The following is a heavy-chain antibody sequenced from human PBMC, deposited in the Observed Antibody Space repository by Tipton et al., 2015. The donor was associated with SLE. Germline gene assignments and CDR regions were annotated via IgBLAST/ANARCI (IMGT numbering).Heavy chain of an antibody. J-gene: IGHJ4*02. D-gene: IGHD2-2*02. CDR2: IYTSGST. V-gene: IGHV4-4*07. CDR1: GGSISSYY. Sequence: TLSLTCTVSGGSISSYYWSWIRQPAGKGLEWIGHIYTSGSTYYNPSLKSRVTISVDTSKNQFSLKLSSVTAADTAVYYCARGYCSSTSCYRVYYYFDYWGQGTLVTVSS. CDR3: ARGYCSSTSCYRVYYYFDY.